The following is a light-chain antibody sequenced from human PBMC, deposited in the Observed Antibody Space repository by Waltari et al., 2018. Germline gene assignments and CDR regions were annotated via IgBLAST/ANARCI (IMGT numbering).Light chain of an antibody. CDR3: QQYYDTPPYT. Sequence: IVLTQYPDSLAVSLGERATIHFNSRPRLLYRSNNLNYLAWYQQKPGQPPKLLIYWASTRESGVPDRFSGGGSGTDFTLTISSLQAEDVAVYYCQQYYDTPPYTFGQGTKLEIK. J-gene: IGKJ2*01. CDR1: PRLLYRSNNLNY. V-gene: IGKV4-1*01. CDR2: WAS.